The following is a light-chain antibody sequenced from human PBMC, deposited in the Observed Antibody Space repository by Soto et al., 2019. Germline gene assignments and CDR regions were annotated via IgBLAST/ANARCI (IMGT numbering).Light chain of an antibody. J-gene: IGKJ5*01. V-gene: IGKV1D-12*01. CDR2: AAS. Sequence: DLQMTQSPSSVSASVGDRVTITCRASQDISYWLAWFQHRPGKAPKLLIYAASSLRSGVPSRFSGSGSGTHFTLTISGLQPEDFATYFCQQANGFPITFGQGTRLEIK. CDR3: QQANGFPIT. CDR1: QDISYW.